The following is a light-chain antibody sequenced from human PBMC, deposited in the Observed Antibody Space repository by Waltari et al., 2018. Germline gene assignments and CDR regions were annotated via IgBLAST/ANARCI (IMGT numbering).Light chain of an antibody. CDR1: QSVLYSSDNRND. V-gene: IGKV4-1*01. Sequence: DIVMTQSPDSLAVSLGERATINCKSSQSVLYSSDNRNDLAWYQQKPGQLPNLLIYWASTRESGVPDRFSGSGSGTDFTLTISSLQAEDVAVYYCQQYYITPLSFGGGTKVEIK. CDR2: WAS. CDR3: QQYYITPLS. J-gene: IGKJ4*01.